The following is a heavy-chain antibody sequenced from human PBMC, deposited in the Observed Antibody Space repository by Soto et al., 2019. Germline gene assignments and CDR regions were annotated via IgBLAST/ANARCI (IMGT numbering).Heavy chain of an antibody. J-gene: IGHJ6*02. V-gene: IGHV3-23*01. CDR1: GFTFSSYA. CDR2: ISGSGSPT. CDR3: ARDMSGGTYNYYYGMDV. D-gene: IGHD1-26*01. Sequence: GGSLRLSCAVSGFTFSSYAMTWVRQAPGRGLEWVSAISGSGSPTYYADSVKGRFTISRDNSKNTLYLQMNSLRADDTAVYYCARDMSGGTYNYYYGMDVWGQGTTVTVSS.